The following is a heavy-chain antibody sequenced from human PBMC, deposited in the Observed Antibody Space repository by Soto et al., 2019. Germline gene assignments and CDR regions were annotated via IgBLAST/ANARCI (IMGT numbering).Heavy chain of an antibody. Sequence: PSETLSLTCAVYGGSFSGYYWSWIRRPPGKGLEWIGEINHSGSTNYNPSLKSRVTISVDTSKNHFSLKLSSVTAADTAVYYCARGRDGSHDTFDIWGQGTMVTVSS. V-gene: IGHV4-34*01. D-gene: IGHD2-21*01. CDR3: ARGRDGSHDTFDI. CDR2: INHSGST. J-gene: IGHJ3*02. CDR1: GGSFSGYY.